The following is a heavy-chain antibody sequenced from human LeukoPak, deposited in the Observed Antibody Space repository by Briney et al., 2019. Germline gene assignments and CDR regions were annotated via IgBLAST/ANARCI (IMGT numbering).Heavy chain of an antibody. CDR1: GCTFTNYA. J-gene: IGHJ4*02. V-gene: IGHV1-3*02. D-gene: IGHD2-8*02. CDR2: TNGATGNT. CDR3: ARSPGGNARTWLDY. Sequence: ASVKVSCKASGCTFTNYALHWVRQAPGQRLEWMGWTNGATGNTRFSQDFQGRLTITIDTSASTGYMELSSLRSEDTAVYYCARSPGGNARTWLDYWGQGTLVTVSS.